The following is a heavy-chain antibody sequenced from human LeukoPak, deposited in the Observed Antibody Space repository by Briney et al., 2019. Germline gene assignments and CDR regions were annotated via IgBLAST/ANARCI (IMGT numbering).Heavy chain of an antibody. J-gene: IGHJ5*02. CDR2: IIPIFGTA. Sequence: SVKVSCKASGGTFSSYAISWVRQAPGQGLEWMGGIIPIFGTANYAQKFQGRVTITTDESTSTAYMELSGLRSEDTAVYYCARGRIQLFNWFDPWGQGTLVTVSS. CDR3: ARGRIQLFNWFDP. V-gene: IGHV1-69*05. CDR1: GGTFSSYA. D-gene: IGHD5-18*01.